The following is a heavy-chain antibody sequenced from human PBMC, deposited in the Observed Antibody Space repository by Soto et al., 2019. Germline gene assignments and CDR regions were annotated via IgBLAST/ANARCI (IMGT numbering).Heavy chain of an antibody. CDR3: ARGTVLVPAAIGCFAP. D-gene: IGHD2-2*01. CDR2: TYYSGST. CDR1: GGAISSSNYY. V-gene: IGHV4-39*01. J-gene: IGHJ5*02. Sequence: QLQLQESGPGLVKPSETLSLNCTVSGGAISSSNYYWGWIRQPPVKGLEWIGSTYYSGSTYYNPSLKSRVTIDVDTPKNLCSLKLSSETASDTAVYYCARGTVLVPAAIGCFAPWGQGTLVTV.